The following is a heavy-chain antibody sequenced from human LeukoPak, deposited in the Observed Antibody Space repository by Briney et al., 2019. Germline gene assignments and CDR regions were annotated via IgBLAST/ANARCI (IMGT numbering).Heavy chain of an antibody. CDR3: ARRDYDILTGYRDFDY. D-gene: IGHD3-9*01. J-gene: IGHJ4*02. Sequence: GGPLRLSCAASGFTFSSYEMNWVRQAPGKGLEWVSYISSSGSHIYYADSVKGRFTISRDNAQNSMYLQMNSLRAEDTAVYYCARRDYDILTGYRDFDYWGQGTLVTVSS. CDR1: GFTFSSYE. CDR2: ISSSGSHI. V-gene: IGHV3-48*03.